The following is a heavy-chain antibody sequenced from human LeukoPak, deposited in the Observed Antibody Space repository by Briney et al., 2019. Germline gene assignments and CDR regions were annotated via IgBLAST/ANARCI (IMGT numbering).Heavy chain of an antibody. J-gene: IGHJ6*03. CDR1: GYSISSGYY. CDR2: LYHSGST. V-gene: IGHV4-38-2*02. CDR3: ARWSYGSHLYYYYYMDV. D-gene: IGHD3-10*01. Sequence: PSETLSLTCSVSGYSISSGYYWGWIRQPPGKGLEWIAILYHSGSTYYNPSLKSRVTISVDTSKHQFSLKLSSVTAADTAVYYCARWSYGSHLYYYYYMDVWGKGATVTVSS.